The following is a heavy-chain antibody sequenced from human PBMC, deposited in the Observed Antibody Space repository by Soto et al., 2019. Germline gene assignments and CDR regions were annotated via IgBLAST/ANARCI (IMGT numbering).Heavy chain of an antibody. CDR2: ISGSGGST. Sequence: GRSLRLSCAASGFTSSSYAMSWVRQAPGKGLEWVSAISGSGGSTYYADSVKGRFTISRDNSKNTLYLQMNSLRAEDTAVYYCAKDLPSMIVVVIAFDIWGQGTMVTVSS. CDR3: AKDLPSMIVVVIAFDI. D-gene: IGHD3-22*01. CDR1: GFTSSSYA. V-gene: IGHV3-23*01. J-gene: IGHJ3*02.